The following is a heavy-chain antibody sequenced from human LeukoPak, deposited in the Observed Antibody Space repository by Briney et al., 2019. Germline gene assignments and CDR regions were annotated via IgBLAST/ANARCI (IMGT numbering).Heavy chain of an antibody. D-gene: IGHD1-26*01. CDR1: GFTFSSYG. CDR2: ISYDGSNK. CDR3: AKARGWWELPRGLEYFQH. V-gene: IGHV3-30*18. Sequence: SGGSLRLFCAASGFTFSSYGMQWVRHARDKGLEWVAVISYDGSNKYSADSVKGRFTISRDNSKNTLYLQMNSLRAEDTAVYYCAKARGWWELPRGLEYFQHWGQGTLVTVSS. J-gene: IGHJ1*01.